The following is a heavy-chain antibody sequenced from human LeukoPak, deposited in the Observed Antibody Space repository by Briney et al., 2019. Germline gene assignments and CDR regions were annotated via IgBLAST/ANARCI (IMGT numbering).Heavy chain of an antibody. D-gene: IGHD2-8*01. J-gene: IGHJ5*02. CDR3: ARDCTNGVCFPGTRGWFDP. CDR1: GDSISNYY. CDR2: IYYSGST. Sequence: SETLTLTCTVSGDSISNYYWSWIRQSPGKGLEWIGYIYYSGSTNYNPSLKRGVTISVETSKKKFSLKMSYVTAADTAVYYCARDCTNGVCFPGTRGWFDPWGQGTLVTVSS. V-gene: IGHV4-59*12.